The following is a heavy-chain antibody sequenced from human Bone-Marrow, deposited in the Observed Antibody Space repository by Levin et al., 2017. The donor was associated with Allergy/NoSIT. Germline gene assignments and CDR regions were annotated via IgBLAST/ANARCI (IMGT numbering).Heavy chain of an antibody. J-gene: IGHJ6*02. CDR2: ISYDGSER. CDR1: GFSLSSFA. Sequence: GGSLRLSCVGSGFSLSSFAMHWVRQSPGKGLEWVAIISYDGSERNYADSVKGRFTISRDTSKNTVFLQMISLRPEDTAMYYCAKDLREEDDFGDYDAMDVWGQGTTVTVAS. CDR3: AKDLREEDDFGDYDAMDV. D-gene: IGHD4-17*01. V-gene: IGHV3-30*18.